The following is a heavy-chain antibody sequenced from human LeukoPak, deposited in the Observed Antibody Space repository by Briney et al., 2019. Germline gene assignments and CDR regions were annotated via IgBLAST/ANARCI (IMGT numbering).Heavy chain of an antibody. V-gene: IGHV3-9*01. CDR1: GFTFDDYA. J-gene: IGHJ4*02. D-gene: IGHD4-17*01. CDR3: ASSAAGTTVTS. CDR2: ISCNSGSI. Sequence: PGGSLRLSCAASGFTFDDYAMHWVRQAPGKGLEWVSGISCNSGSIGYADSVKGRFTISRDKAKTSMYLQMNSLRAEATAVYYCASSAAGTTVTSWGQGTLVTVSS.